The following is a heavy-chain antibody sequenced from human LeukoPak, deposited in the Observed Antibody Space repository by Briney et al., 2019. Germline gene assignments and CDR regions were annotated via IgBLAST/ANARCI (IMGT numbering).Heavy chain of an antibody. CDR1: GGSISSGGYY. CDR3: ARTLGYSYYYMDV. V-gene: IGHV4-30-2*05. J-gene: IGHJ6*03. Sequence: SETLSLTCTVSGGSISSGGYYRSWIRQPPGKGLEWIGYIYHSGSTYYNPSLKSRVFILGDTSKNQFSLRLSSVTAADTAVYFCARTLGYSYYYMDVWGKGTTVTVSS. CDR2: IYHSGST.